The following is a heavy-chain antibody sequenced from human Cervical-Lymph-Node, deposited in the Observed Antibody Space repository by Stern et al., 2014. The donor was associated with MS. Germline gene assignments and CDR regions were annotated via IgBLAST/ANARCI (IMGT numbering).Heavy chain of an antibody. J-gene: IGHJ6*02. CDR2: IRAKPYAGTT. V-gene: IGHV3-49*04. CDR1: GFTFGDYD. Sequence: VQLVESGGGLVKPGRSLRLSCTTSGFTFGDYDLSWVRQAPGKGLECVGFIRAKPYAGTTEYAASVKGRFTISRDNSGGIAYLQMYSLKTEDTAVYFCTRVRQSGSYYYHFGMDVWGQGTTVTVSS. D-gene: IGHD1-26*01. CDR3: TRVRQSGSYYYHFGMDV.